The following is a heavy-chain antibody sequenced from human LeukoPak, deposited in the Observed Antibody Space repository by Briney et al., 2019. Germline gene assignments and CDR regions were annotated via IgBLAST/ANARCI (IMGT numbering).Heavy chain of an antibody. J-gene: IGHJ4*02. CDR3: ARDSGMAGTSFDY. CDR2: IYYSGST. Sequence: SETLSLTCAVYGGSFSGYYWSGIRQPPGKGLEWIGYIYYSGSTYYNPSLKSRVTISVDTSKNQFSLKLSTVTAADTAVYYCARDSGMAGTSFDYWGQGTLVTVSS. V-gene: IGHV4-30-4*08. CDR1: GGSFSGYY. D-gene: IGHD6-19*01.